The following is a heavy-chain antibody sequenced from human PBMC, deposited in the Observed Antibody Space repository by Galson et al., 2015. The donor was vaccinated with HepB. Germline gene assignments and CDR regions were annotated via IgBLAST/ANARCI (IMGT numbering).Heavy chain of an antibody. CDR1: GFTFSTYA. CDR3: AERGYSYGPFDY. CDR2: ISYDGSNR. Sequence: SLRLSCAASGFTFSTYAMHWVRQAPGKGLEWVAIISYDGSNRYYADSVKGRFTISRDNSKNTLYLQMNSLRPEDTAVYYCAERGYSYGPFDYWGQGTLVTVSS. J-gene: IGHJ4*02. D-gene: IGHD5-18*01. V-gene: IGHV3-30*04.